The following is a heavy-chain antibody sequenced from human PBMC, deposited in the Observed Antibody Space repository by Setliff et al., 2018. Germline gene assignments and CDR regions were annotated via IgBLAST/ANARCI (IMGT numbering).Heavy chain of an antibody. Sequence: PGESLKISCKGSGYTFMTYWIGWVRQMPGKGLEWMGIIYPGDSDTKYSPSFQGRVTISADKSINTAYLEWSSLQASDTAMYYCARRADGYNDFFDSWGQGTLVTVSS. CDR2: IYPGDSDT. CDR3: ARRADGYNDFFDS. CDR1: GYTFMTYW. J-gene: IGHJ4*02. D-gene: IGHD6-25*01. V-gene: IGHV5-51*01.